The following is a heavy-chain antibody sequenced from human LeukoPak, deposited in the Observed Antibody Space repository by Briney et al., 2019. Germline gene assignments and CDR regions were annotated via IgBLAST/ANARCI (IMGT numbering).Heavy chain of an antibody. V-gene: IGHV3-53*01. CDR3: ARKPDY. CDR2: IYSGGST. Sequence: GGSLRLSCAASGFTVSNNYMAWVRQAPGKGLEWVSLIYSGGSTYYADSVKGRFTTSRDNSKNTQYLQMNSLRAEDTAIYYCARKPDYWGQGTLVTVSS. J-gene: IGHJ4*02. CDR1: GFTVSNNY.